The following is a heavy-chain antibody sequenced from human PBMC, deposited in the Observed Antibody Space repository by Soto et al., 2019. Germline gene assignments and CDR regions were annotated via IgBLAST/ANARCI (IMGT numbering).Heavy chain of an antibody. D-gene: IGHD2-2*01. CDR1: GDSVYSNTVA. Sequence: PSQTLSLTCAIFGDSVYSNTVACNSITQSPSRGLEWLGRTYYRSKWYNDYAVSVKSRITINPDTSKNQFSLQLNSVTPEDTAVYYRARVPVGIIVRGAMFPLPHPDFSTEIGAFDIWGQGTML. CDR2: TYYRSKWYN. V-gene: IGHV6-1*01. J-gene: IGHJ3*02. CDR3: ARVPVGIIVRGAMFPLPHPDFSTEIGAFDI.